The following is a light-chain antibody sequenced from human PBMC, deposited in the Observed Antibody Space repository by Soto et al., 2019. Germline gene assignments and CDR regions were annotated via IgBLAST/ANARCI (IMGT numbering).Light chain of an antibody. CDR2: EVS. V-gene: IGLV2-18*01. Sequence: QSALTQPPSVSGSPGQSVTISCTGTSSDVGTYNRVSWYQHPPGTAPKLLIYEVSNRPSGVPDRFSGSKSGNTASLTISGLEDEDEGDYYCSLYTSSGTYVFGTGTKLTVL. CDR3: SLYTSSGTYV. J-gene: IGLJ1*01. CDR1: SSDVGTYNR.